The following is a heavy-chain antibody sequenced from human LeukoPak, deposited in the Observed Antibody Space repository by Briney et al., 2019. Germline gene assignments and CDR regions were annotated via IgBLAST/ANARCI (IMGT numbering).Heavy chain of an antibody. V-gene: IGHV3-23*01. J-gene: IGHJ4*02. D-gene: IGHD3-22*01. CDR1: GFTFSGYA. CDR2: ISGSGGST. Sequence: GGSPRLSCAASGFTFSGYAMSWVRQAPGKGLEWVSAISGSGGSTYYADSVKGRFTISRDNSKNTLYLQMNSLRAEDTAVYYCAKGARIVVVIMFADYWGQGTLVTVSS. CDR3: AKGARIVVVIMFADY.